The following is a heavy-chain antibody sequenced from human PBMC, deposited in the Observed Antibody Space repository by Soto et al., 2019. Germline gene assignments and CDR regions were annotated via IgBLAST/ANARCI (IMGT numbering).Heavy chain of an antibody. Sequence: QVQLQESGPGLVKPSQTLSLTCTVSGGSISSGGYYWNWIRQHPGKGLEWIGYISYSGSTYYNPSLKSRATISVDTSKNQFSLKLSSVTAEDTAVYYCAREEDSGYAHWGQGTLVTVSS. CDR1: GGSISSGGYY. V-gene: IGHV4-31*03. CDR3: AREEDSGYAH. CDR2: ISYSGST. D-gene: IGHD5-12*01. J-gene: IGHJ4*02.